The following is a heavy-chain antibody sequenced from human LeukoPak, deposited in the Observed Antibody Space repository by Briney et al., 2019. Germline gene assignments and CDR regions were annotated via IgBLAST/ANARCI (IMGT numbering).Heavy chain of an antibody. Sequence: TSGESLRLSCAASGFTFNNAWMSWVRQAPGKGLEWVGRIKSKADGGTTDYGAPVIGRFTIARDDSKNTLYLQMNSLKTEDTAVYYCRSRDSRAYFDFDYWGQGTLVTVSS. V-gene: IGHV3-15*01. D-gene: IGHD3-22*01. CDR1: GFTFNNAW. CDR3: RSRDSRAYFDFDY. J-gene: IGHJ4*02. CDR2: IKSKADGGTT.